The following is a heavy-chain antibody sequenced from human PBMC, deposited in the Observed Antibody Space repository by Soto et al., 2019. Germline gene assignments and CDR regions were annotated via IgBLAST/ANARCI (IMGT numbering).Heavy chain of an antibody. D-gene: IGHD1-1*01. Sequence: GGSLRLSCAASGFTFSSYAMHWVRQAPGKGLEWVAVISYDGSNKYYADPVKGRFTISRDNSKNKLYLQMNSLRAEDTAVYYCARAEEDHNYYYYYGMDVWGQGTTVTVSS. CDR2: ISYDGSNK. CDR3: ARAEEDHNYYYYYGMDV. CDR1: GFTFSSYA. J-gene: IGHJ6*02. V-gene: IGHV3-30-3*01.